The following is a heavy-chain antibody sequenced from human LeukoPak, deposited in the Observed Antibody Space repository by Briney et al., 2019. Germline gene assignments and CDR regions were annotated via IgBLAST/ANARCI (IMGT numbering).Heavy chain of an antibody. CDR1: GFTFSSYW. Sequence: PGGSLRLSCAASGFTFSSYWMSWVRQAPGKGLKWVANIKQDGSEKYYVDSVKGRFTISRDNAKNSLFLQMTSLRAEDTALYYCTRDYPNFDLWGRGTLVTVSS. J-gene: IGHJ2*01. CDR3: TRDYPNFDL. V-gene: IGHV3-7*01. CDR2: IKQDGSEK.